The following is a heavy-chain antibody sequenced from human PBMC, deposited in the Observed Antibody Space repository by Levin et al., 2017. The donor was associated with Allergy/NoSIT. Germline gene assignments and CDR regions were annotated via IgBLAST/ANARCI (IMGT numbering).Heavy chain of an antibody. CDR2: INSDGSST. Sequence: SCAASRFTFSSYWLHWVRQAPGKGLVWVSRINSDGSSTAYADSVKGRFTISRDNAKNTLYLQMNSLRADDTAVYYCAGESRSAFDIWGQGTMVTVSS. J-gene: IGHJ3*02. V-gene: IGHV3-74*01. D-gene: IGHD6-13*01. CDR1: RFTFSSYW. CDR3: AGESRSAFDI.